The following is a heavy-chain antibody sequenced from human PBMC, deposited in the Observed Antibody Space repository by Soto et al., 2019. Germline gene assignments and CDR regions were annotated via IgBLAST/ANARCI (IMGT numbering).Heavy chain of an antibody. CDR1: GGSFSGYY. CDR3: ARVRIAAAGTFYYYYGMDV. D-gene: IGHD6-13*01. Sequence: LSLTCAVYGGSFSGYYWSWIRQPPGKGLEWIGEINHSGSTNYNPSLKSRVTISVDTSKNQFSLKLSSVTAADTAVYYCARVRIAAAGTFYYYYGMDVWGQGTTVTVSS. V-gene: IGHV4-34*01. CDR2: INHSGST. J-gene: IGHJ6*02.